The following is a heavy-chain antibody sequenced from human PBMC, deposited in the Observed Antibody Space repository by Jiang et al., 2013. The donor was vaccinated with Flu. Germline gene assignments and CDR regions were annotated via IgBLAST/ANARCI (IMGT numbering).Heavy chain of an antibody. V-gene: IGHV4-59*01. CDR2: IYYSGST. D-gene: IGHD3-16*01. J-gene: IGHJ5*02. CDR3: ARVVLDLITGGGWFDP. Sequence: PGLVKPSETLSLTCTVSGGSISSYYWSWIRQPPGKGLEWIGYIYYSGSTNYNPSLKSRVTISVDTSKNQFSLKLSSVTAADTAVYYCARVVLDLITGGGWFDPWGQGTLVTVSS. CDR1: GGSISSYY.